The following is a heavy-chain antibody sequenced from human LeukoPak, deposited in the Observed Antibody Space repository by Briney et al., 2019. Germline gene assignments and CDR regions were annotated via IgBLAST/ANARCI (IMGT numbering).Heavy chain of an antibody. Sequence: GGSLRFSCAASGSTFSSYAMSRVRQAPGKGLEWVSAISGSGGSTYYADSVKGRFTISRDNSKNTLYLQMNSLRAEDTAVYYCAKDGFYCSSTSCYGDYWGQGTLVTVSS. V-gene: IGHV3-23*01. CDR3: AKDGFYCSSTSCYGDY. D-gene: IGHD2-2*01. J-gene: IGHJ4*02. CDR2: ISGSGGST. CDR1: GSTFSSYA.